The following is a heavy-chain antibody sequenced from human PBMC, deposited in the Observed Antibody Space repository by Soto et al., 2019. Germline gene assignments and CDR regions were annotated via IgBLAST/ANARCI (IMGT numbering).Heavy chain of an antibody. CDR2: ISSSGRTI. J-gene: IGHJ6*03. Sequence: GGSLRLSCAASGFTFSDYYMTWIRQAPGKGLEWVSYISSSGRTIYYADSVKGRFTISRDNAKNSLYLQMNSLRAEDTAVYYCARADYGDYVNYYYYMDVWGKGTTVTVSS. D-gene: IGHD4-17*01. CDR1: GFTFSDYY. CDR3: ARADYGDYVNYYYYMDV. V-gene: IGHV3-11*01.